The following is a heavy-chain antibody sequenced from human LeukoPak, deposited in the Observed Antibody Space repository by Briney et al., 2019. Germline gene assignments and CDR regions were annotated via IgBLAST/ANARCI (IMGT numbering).Heavy chain of an antibody. J-gene: IGHJ3*01. CDR1: GFAFNTYS. CDR2: ITTSSTTK. V-gene: IGHV3-48*02. D-gene: IGHD4-11*01. CDR3: VRGAAYSAFNV. Sequence: GGSLRLSCAASGFAFNTYSVNWVRQAPGKGLQWVSSITTSSTTKYYADSVKGRFTISRDNAKNSLYLQMDSLRDEDTAVYYCVRGAAYSAFNVWGQGTMVTVSS.